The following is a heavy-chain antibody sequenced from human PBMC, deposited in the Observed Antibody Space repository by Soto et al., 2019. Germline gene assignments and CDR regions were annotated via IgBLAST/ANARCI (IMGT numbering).Heavy chain of an antibody. CDR3: ASLYCSGGDCPSRY. J-gene: IGHJ4*02. D-gene: IGHD2-15*01. CDR1: GFTFSTYG. CDR2: IWYDGRNK. V-gene: IGHV3-33*01. Sequence: QVQLVESGGGVVQPGRSLRLSCAASGFTFSTYGMHWVRQAPGKGLEWVAVIWYDGRNKYYADSVKGRFTISRDNSKNTLYLQMHSLRAEDTAVYYCASLYCSGGDCPSRYRGQGTLDTVSS.